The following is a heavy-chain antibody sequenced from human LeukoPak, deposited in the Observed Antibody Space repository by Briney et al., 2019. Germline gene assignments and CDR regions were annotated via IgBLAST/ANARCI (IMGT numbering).Heavy chain of an antibody. CDR2: IYYSGNT. J-gene: IGHJ3*02. V-gene: IGHV4-39*03. D-gene: IGHD2-15*01. CDR3: TGFVVVAADAFDI. Sequence: PSETLSLTCTVSGGSTSSTTYYWGWIRQPPGKDLEWIGSIYYSGNTYYNPSLKSRVTISVDTSKNQFSLKLSSVTAADTAVYYCTGFVVVAADAFDIWGQGTMVTVSS. CDR1: GGSTSSTTYY.